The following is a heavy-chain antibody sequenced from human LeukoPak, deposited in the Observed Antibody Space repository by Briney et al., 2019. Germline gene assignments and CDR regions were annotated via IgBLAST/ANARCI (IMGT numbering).Heavy chain of an antibody. Sequence: SETLSLTCTVSGGSISSYYWSWIRQPPGKGLEWIGYIYHSGSTNYNPSLKSRVTISVDTSKNQFSLKLSSVTAADTAVYYCARAGYSYGSVYFQHWGQGTLVTVSS. CDR3: ARAGYSYGSVYFQH. CDR1: GGSISSYY. CDR2: IYHSGST. D-gene: IGHD5-18*01. J-gene: IGHJ1*01. V-gene: IGHV4-59*01.